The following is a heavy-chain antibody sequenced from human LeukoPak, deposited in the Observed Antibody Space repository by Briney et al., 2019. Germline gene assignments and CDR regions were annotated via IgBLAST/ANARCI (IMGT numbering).Heavy chain of an antibody. CDR2: INHSGST. D-gene: IGHD2-2*02. V-gene: IGHV4-34*01. J-gene: IGHJ4*02. CDR3: ARGDRNIVVVPAAITATIAARQSFDY. CDR1: GGSFSGYC. Sequence: SETLSLTCAVYGGSFSGYCWSWIRQPPGKGLEWIGEINHSGSTNYNPSLKSRVTISVDTSKNQFSLKLSSVTAADTAVYYCARGDRNIVVVPAAITATIAARQSFDYWGQGTLVTVSS.